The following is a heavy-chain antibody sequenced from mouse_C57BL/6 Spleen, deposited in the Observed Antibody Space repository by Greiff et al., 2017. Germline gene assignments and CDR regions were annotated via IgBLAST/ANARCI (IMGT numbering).Heavy chain of an antibody. J-gene: IGHJ3*01. CDR1: GFTFTDYY. V-gene: IGHV7-3*01. Sequence: EVKLMESGGGLVQPGGSLSLSCAASGFTFTDYYMSWVRQPPGKALEWLGFIRNKANGYTTEYSASVKGRFTISSDNSQSILYLRMNALGAEDSATYYCARSYYGSSYVGFAYWGQGTLVTVAA. CDR2: IRNKANGYTT. CDR3: ARSYYGSSYVGFAY. D-gene: IGHD1-1*01.